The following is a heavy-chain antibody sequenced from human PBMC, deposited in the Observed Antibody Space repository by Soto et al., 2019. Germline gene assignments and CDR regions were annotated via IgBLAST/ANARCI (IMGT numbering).Heavy chain of an antibody. CDR3: ASQNSGSYYEFDY. Sequence: QVQLVESGGGVVQPGRSLRLSCAASGFTFSSYGMHWVRQAPGKGLEWVAVIWYDGSNKHYADSVKGRFTISRDNSKNTLYLQMNGLRAEDTAVYYCASQNSGSYYEFDYWGQGTLVTVSS. D-gene: IGHD1-26*01. CDR1: GFTFSSYG. CDR2: IWYDGSNK. J-gene: IGHJ4*02. V-gene: IGHV3-33*01.